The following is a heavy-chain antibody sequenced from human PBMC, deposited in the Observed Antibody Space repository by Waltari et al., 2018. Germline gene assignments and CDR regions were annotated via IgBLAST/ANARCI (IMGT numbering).Heavy chain of an antibody. CDR2: ISSSSSRI. J-gene: IGHJ5*01. CDR3: AREWGGYGDYDS. Sequence: EVQLVESGGGLVKPGGSLRLSCAASGFAFNNYYMTWVRQAPGKGLEWVSCISSSSSRIYYTDSVRGRFTISRDNAKNSLFLEMNSLTVEDTAVYYCAREWGGYGDYDSWGQGTLVTVSS. V-gene: IGHV3-21*06. D-gene: IGHD4-17*01. CDR1: GFAFNNYY.